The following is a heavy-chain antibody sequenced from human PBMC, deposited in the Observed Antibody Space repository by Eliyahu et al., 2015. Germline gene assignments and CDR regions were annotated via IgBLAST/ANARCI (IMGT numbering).Heavy chain of an antibody. J-gene: IGHJ5*02. CDR1: GYTFTSHY. CDR2: INPSGGST. Sequence: QVQLVQSGAEVKKPGASVKVSGKASGYTFTSHYMHWVRQAPGQGLEWMGIINPSGGSTSYAQKFQGRVTMTRDTSTSTVYMELSSLRSEDTAVYYCARDGGYDFWSGYNWFDPWGQGTLVTVSS. CDR3: ARDGGYDFWSGYNWFDP. V-gene: IGHV1-46*01. D-gene: IGHD3-3*01.